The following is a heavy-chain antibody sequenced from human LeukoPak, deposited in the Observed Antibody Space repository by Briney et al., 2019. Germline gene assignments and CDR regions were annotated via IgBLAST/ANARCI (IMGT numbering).Heavy chain of an antibody. Sequence: GGSLRLSCAASGFTFSSYSINWVRQAPGKGLEWVSSISSSSSYIYYADSVKGRFTISRDNAKNSLYLQMNSLRAEDTAVYYCARGSGPVYSSGWYLTGSYFDYWGQGTLVTVSS. CDR2: ISSSSSYI. V-gene: IGHV3-21*01. CDR1: GFTFSSYS. CDR3: ARGSGPVYSSGWYLTGSYFDY. J-gene: IGHJ4*02. D-gene: IGHD6-19*01.